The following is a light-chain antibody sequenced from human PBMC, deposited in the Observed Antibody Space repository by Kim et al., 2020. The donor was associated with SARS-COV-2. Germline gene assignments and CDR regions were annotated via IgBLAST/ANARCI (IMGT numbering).Light chain of an antibody. CDR3: SSYDTRSRWV. J-gene: IGLJ3*02. V-gene: IGLV2-14*03. Sequence: GQSLTISCTGSSSDVGSYNVVSWYQQPPGAPPLLMFYDVHKRPADIYNRFSGSYCATASLVTIGGLPDEDEDDYCGSSYDTRSRWVFGGGTQLTVL. CDR1: SSDVGSYNV. CDR2: DVH.